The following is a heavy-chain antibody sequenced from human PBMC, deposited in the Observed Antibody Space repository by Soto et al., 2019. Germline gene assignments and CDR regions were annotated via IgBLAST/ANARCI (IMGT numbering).Heavy chain of an antibody. Sequence: QVQLVQSGAEVKKPGSSVKVSCKASGGTFSSYAISWVRQAPGQGLEWMGGIIPIFGTANYAQKFQGRVTITADESTSTAYMELSSLRSEDTAVYYCARDRGGLGGDRRFSPNWYFDLWGCGTLVTVSS. J-gene: IGHJ2*01. CDR2: IIPIFGTA. V-gene: IGHV1-69*01. CDR3: ARDRGGLGGDRRFSPNWYFDL. CDR1: GGTFSSYA. D-gene: IGHD2-21*02.